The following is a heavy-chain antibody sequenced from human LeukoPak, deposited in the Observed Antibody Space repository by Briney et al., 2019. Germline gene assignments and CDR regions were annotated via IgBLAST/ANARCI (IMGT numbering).Heavy chain of an antibody. J-gene: IGHJ2*01. V-gene: IGHV3-23*01. CDR2: ISGSGGST. D-gene: IGHD3-9*01. CDR3: AKEGPLVLRYLDWFMYFDL. CDR1: GFTVSSNY. Sequence: GGSLRLSCAASGFTVSSNYMSWVRQAPGKGLEWVSAISGSGGSTYYADSVKGRFTISRDNSKNTLYLQMNSLRAEDTAVYYCAKEGPLVLRYLDWFMYFDLWGRGTLVTVSS.